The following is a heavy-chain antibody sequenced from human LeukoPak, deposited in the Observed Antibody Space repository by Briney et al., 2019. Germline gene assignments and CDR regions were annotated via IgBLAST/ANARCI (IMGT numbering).Heavy chain of an antibody. V-gene: IGHV3-9*01. J-gene: IGHJ4*02. Sequence: GGSLRLSCAASGFTFYDYSIHWVRQAPGKGLEWVSGISWNSGSIDYADSVKGRFTVARDNAKNSLYLQMNSLRAEDTALYYCAKDIGTGFCFDYRGQGTLVTVSS. CDR3: AKDIGTGFCFDY. CDR1: GFTFYDYS. D-gene: IGHD3/OR15-3a*01. CDR2: ISWNSGSI.